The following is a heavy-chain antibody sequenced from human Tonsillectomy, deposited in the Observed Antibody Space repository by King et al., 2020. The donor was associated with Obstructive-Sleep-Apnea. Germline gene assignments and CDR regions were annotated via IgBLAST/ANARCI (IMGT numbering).Heavy chain of an antibody. J-gene: IGHJ4*02. V-gene: IGHV4-59*02. D-gene: IGHD3-3*01. CDR3: ARAPYKFWSGSQYYFDY. CDR2: IYYNGST. Sequence: QVQLQESGPGLVKPFETLSLTCKVSGASVSNNYWSWLRQSPGRGLEWIGYIYYNGSTMYNPSLKSRVTISLDTSKNQFSLRMTSVTAADTAVYYCARAPYKFWSGSQYYFDYWGQGTLVPVSS. CDR1: GASVSNNY.